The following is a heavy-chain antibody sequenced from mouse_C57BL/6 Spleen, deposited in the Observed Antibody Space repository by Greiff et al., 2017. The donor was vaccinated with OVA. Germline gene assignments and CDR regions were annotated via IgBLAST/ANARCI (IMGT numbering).Heavy chain of an antibody. Sequence: EVQLVESGGGLVQPGGSMKLSCVASGFTFSNYWMNWVRQSPEKGLEWVAQIRLKSDNYATHYAESVKGRFTISRDDSKSSVYLQMNNLRAEDTGIYYCTGGGGNRYYFDYWGQGTTLTVSS. CDR1: GFTFSNYW. J-gene: IGHJ2*01. CDR3: TGGGGNRYYFDY. CDR2: IRLKSDNYAT. V-gene: IGHV6-3*01. D-gene: IGHD2-1*01.